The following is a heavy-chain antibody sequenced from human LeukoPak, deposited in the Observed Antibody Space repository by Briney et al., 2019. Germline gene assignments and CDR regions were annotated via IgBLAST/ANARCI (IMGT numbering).Heavy chain of an antibody. CDR1: GFTFDDYG. Sequence: GGSLRLSCAASGFTFDDYGISWVRQAPGKGLEWVSGINWNGGDTGYADSVKGRFTISRDNAKNSLYLQMNSLRAEDTALYYCAKDLYYDILTGYPDYWGQGTLVTVSS. V-gene: IGHV3-20*04. CDR3: AKDLYYDILTGYPDY. D-gene: IGHD3-9*01. J-gene: IGHJ4*02. CDR2: INWNGGDT.